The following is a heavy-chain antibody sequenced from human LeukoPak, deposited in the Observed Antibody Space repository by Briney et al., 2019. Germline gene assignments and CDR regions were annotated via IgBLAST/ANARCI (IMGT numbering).Heavy chain of an antibody. CDR1: GGSISSYY. J-gene: IGHJ4*02. Sequence: PSETLSLTCTVSGGSISSYYWSWIRQPPGKGLEWIGYIYYSGNTNYNPSLKSRVTISVDTSKNQFSLKLSSVTAADTAVYYCATGLYYYGSGIFDYWGQGTLVTVSS. D-gene: IGHD3-10*01. CDR2: IYYSGNT. V-gene: IGHV4-59*01. CDR3: ATGLYYYGSGIFDY.